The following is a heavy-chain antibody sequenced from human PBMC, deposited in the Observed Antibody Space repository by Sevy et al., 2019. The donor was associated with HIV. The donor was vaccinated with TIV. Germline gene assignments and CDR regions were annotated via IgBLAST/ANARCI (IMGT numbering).Heavy chain of an antibody. D-gene: IGHD5-12*01. CDR2: ISSRSSYI. CDR3: ARYWLHSLDY. J-gene: IGHJ4*02. V-gene: IGHV3-21*01. Sequence: GGSLRLSCGASGFTFSNYNMNWVRQAPGKGLEWVSSISSRSSYINYADSVKGRFPISRDNAKNSLYLQMNGLRAEDTAVYYCARYWLHSLDYWGQGTLVTVSS. CDR1: GFTFSNYN.